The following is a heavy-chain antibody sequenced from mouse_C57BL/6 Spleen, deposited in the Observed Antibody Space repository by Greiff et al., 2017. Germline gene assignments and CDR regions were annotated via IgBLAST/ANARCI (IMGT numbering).Heavy chain of an antibody. CDR3: ARRESGPVLRYSWFAY. V-gene: IGHV1-55*01. D-gene: IGHD1-1*01. CDR1: GYTFTSYW. J-gene: IGHJ3*01. CDR2: IYPGSGST. Sequence: VQLQQPGAELVKPGASVKMSCKASGYTFTSYWITWVKQRPGQGLEWIGDIYPGSGSTNYNEKFKSKATLTVDTSSSTAYMQLSSLTSEDSAVYYGARRESGPVLRYSWFAYCGQGTLVTVSA.